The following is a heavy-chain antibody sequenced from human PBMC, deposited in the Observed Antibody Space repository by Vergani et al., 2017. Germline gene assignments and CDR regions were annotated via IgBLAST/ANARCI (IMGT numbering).Heavy chain of an antibody. Sequence: QVQLVQSGAEVKKPGASVKVSCKASGYTFTSYDINWVRQATGQGLEWMGWMNPNSGNTDYAQKFKGRVNMTRNTSISTAYMELSSLRTEDTAVYYCSRAHSILWFDALDIWGQWTMVTVSS. J-gene: IGHJ3*02. CDR2: MNPNSGNT. V-gene: IGHV1-8*01. D-gene: IGHD2-21*01. CDR1: GYTFTSYD. CDR3: SRAHSILWFDALDI.